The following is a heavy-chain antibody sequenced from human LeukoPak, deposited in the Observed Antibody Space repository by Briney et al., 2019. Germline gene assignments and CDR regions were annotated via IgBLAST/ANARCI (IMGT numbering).Heavy chain of an antibody. D-gene: IGHD5-18*01. CDR3: ARENTAMAYYFDY. V-gene: IGHV3-7*01. J-gene: IGHJ4*02. CDR2: IKQDGSEK. CDR1: GFTFSSYW. Sequence: GGSLRLSCAASGFTFSSYWMSWVRQAPGKGLEWVANIKQDGSEKYYVDSAKGRFTISRDNAKNSLYLQMNSLRAEDTAVYYCARENTAMAYYFDYWGQGTLVTVSS.